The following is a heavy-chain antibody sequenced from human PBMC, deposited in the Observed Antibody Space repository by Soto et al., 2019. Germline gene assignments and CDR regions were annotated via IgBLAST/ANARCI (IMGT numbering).Heavy chain of an antibody. Sequence: PSETLSLTCTVSGGSISSGDYYWSWIRQPPGKGLEWIGYIYYSGSTYYNPSLKSRVTISVDTSKNQFSLKLSFVTAADTAVYYCARGASSYYDFWSGYFPATNYYYYGMDVWGQGTTVTVSS. CDR3: ARGASSYYDFWSGYFPATNYYYYGMDV. CDR2: IYYSGST. D-gene: IGHD3-3*01. J-gene: IGHJ6*02. CDR1: GGSISSGDYY. V-gene: IGHV4-30-4*01.